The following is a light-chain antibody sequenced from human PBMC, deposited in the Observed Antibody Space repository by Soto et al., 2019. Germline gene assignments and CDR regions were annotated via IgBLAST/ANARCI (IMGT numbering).Light chain of an antibody. V-gene: IGKV1-5*01. CDR2: DAS. CDR1: QSVSSW. Sequence: DIQMTQSPSTLSASVGERVTNTCRASQSVSSWLAWYQQKPGKAPKLLIYDASYLERGVPSRFSGSGSGTEFTLTISSLQPDDLATYYCQQYNSFWTFGQGTKVDIK. CDR3: QQYNSFWT. J-gene: IGKJ1*01.